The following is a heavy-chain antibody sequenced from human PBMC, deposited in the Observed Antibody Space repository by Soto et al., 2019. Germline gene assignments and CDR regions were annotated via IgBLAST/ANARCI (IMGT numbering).Heavy chain of an antibody. J-gene: IGHJ4*02. CDR1: GFTFSSYS. Sequence: GGSLRLSCAASGFTFSSYSMNWVRQAPGKGLEWVSYISSSSSTIYYADSVKGRFTISRDNAKNSLYLQMNSLRAEDTAVYYCARSLSNGDSNYWGQGTLVTVSS. CDR2: ISSSSSTI. CDR3: ARSLSNGDSNY. V-gene: IGHV3-48*01. D-gene: IGHD4-17*01.